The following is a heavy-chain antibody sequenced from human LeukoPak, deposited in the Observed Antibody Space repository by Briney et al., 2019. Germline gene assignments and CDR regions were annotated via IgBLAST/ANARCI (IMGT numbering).Heavy chain of an antibody. D-gene: IGHD2/OR15-2a*01. Sequence: GGSLRLSCAASGFTFNIYAMSWVRQAPGKGLEWVSIISGSGGSTYYADSVKGRFTISRDNSKNTLYLQMNSLRAEDTAVYSCAKFNSTTSGNYYYYGMDVWGQGTTVTVSS. CDR2: ISGSGGST. V-gene: IGHV3-23*01. J-gene: IGHJ6*02. CDR1: GFTFNIYA. CDR3: AKFNSTTSGNYYYYGMDV.